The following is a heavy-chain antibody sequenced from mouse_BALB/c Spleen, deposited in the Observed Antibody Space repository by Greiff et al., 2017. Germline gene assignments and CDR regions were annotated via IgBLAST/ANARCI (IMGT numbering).Heavy chain of an antibody. D-gene: IGHD2-4*01. CDR3: ARAYDDYDDAMDY. V-gene: IGHV1-4*01. CDR1: GYTFTSYT. J-gene: IGHJ4*01. CDR2: INPSSGYT. Sequence: QVQLKESGAELARPGASVKMYCKASGYTFTSYTMHWVKQRPGQGLEWIGYINPSSGYTNYNQKFKDKATLTADKSSSTAYMQLSSLTSEDSAVYYCARAYDDYDDAMDYWGQGTSVTVSS.